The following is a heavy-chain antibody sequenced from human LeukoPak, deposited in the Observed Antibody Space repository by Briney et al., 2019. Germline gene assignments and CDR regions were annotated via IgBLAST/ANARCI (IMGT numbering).Heavy chain of an antibody. V-gene: IGHV4-61*02. D-gene: IGHD3-3*01. Sequence: SETLSLTCTVAGGSISSGSYYWSWIRQPAGKGLEWIGRIYTSGSTNYNPSLKSRVTISVDTSKNQFSLKLSSVTAADTAVYYCARDGVVLDAFDIWGQGTMVTVSS. CDR2: IYTSGST. CDR1: GGSISSGSYY. J-gene: IGHJ3*02. CDR3: ARDGVVLDAFDI.